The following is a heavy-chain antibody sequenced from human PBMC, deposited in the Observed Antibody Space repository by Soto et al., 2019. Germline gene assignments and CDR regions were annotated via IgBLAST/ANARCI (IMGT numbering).Heavy chain of an antibody. V-gene: IGHV3-30-3*01. CDR3: ARLPGALVAVLYIYPLDGREAMSDVDV. CDR1: GFTFNYYP. Sequence: QMQLVESGGGVVQPRESLRLSCAASGFTFNYYPMHWVRQTPGKGLEWVAVISFDGSNKFYADSVKGRFTVSRDNSKNMLYLQLNSLRPEDAAVYYCARLPGALVAVLYIYPLDGREAMSDVDVWGQGTTVSVSS. D-gene: IGHD6-19*01. J-gene: IGHJ6*02. CDR2: ISFDGSNK.